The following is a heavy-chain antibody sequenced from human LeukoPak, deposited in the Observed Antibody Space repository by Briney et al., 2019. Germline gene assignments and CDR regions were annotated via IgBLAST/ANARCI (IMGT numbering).Heavy chain of an antibody. J-gene: IGHJ5*02. CDR3: AKSRLLLWFGEA. CDR2: ISGSGGST. D-gene: IGHD3-10*01. V-gene: IGHV3-23*01. CDR1: GFTFSSYA. Sequence: PGGSLRLSCAASGFTFSSYAMGWVRQAPGKGLEWVSAISGSGGSTYYADSVKGRFTISRDNSKNTLYLQMNSLRAEDTAVYYCAKSRLLLWFGEAWGQGTLVTVSS.